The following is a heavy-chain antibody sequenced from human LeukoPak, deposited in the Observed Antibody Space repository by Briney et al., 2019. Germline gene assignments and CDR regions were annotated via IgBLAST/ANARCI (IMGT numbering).Heavy chain of an antibody. CDR3: ARLPGKVRGVISAY. D-gene: IGHD3-10*01. CDR1: GGSFSGYY. V-gene: IGHV4-34*01. CDR2: INHSGST. Sequence: SETLSLTCAVYGGSFSGYYWSWIRQPPGKGLEWIGEINHSGSTNYNPSLKSRVTISVDTSKNQFSLKLSSVTAADTAVYYCARLPGKVRGVISAYWGQGTLVTVSS. J-gene: IGHJ4*02.